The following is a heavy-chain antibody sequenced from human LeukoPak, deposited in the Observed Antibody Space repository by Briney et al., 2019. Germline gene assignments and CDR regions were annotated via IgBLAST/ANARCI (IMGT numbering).Heavy chain of an antibody. V-gene: IGHV4-38-2*01. D-gene: IGHD4-17*01. J-gene: IGHJ6*03. Sequence: SETLSLTCAVSGYPTNNAYYWVWIRQPPGKGLEWIGSLYHPDSTYYNPSLKSRVTMSVDTSRNQFSLKLSFVTAADTAVYYCARHYDSYFYYYLDLWGTGTTVTVSS. CDR2: LYHPDST. CDR3: ARHYDSYFYYYLDL. CDR1: GYPTNNAYY.